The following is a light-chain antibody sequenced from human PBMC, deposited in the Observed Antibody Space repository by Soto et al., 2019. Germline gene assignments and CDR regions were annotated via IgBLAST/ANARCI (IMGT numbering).Light chain of an antibody. Sequence: QSVVTQPPSVSAAPGQKVTISCSGSSSNIGNNYVSWYQQLPGTAPKLLIYDNNKRPSGIPDRFSGSKSGTSGTLDITGLQTGDEADYYSATRDYSLTGEVFGRGTKVTVL. J-gene: IGLJ2*01. CDR1: SSNIGNNY. CDR2: DNN. V-gene: IGLV1-51*01. CDR3: ATRDYSLTGEV.